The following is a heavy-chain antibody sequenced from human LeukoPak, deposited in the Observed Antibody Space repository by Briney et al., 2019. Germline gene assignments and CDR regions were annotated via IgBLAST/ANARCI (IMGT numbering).Heavy chain of an antibody. D-gene: IGHD6-13*01. V-gene: IGHV4-59*01. CDR2: MYYSGNS. Sequence: SETLSLTCTVSGGSITSYYWSWIRQPPGKGLEWIGYMYYSGNSYYNPSLKSRVTISVDTSKNQFSLKLSSMTAADTAAYYCASYSNSWYYFDYWGQGTLVTVSS. CDR3: ASYSNSWYYFDY. CDR1: GGSITSYY. J-gene: IGHJ4*02.